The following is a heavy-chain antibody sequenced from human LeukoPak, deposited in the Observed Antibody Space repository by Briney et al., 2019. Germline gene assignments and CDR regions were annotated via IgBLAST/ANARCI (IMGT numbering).Heavy chain of an antibody. CDR2: ISGSGGST. CDR1: GFTFSSYA. Sequence: GGSLRLSCAASGFTFSSYAMSWVRQAPGKGLEWVSAISGSGGSTYYADSVKGRFTISRDNSKNTLYLQMNSLGAEDTAVYYCAKERTNYYDSSGYAPFDYWGQGTLVTVSS. V-gene: IGHV3-23*01. D-gene: IGHD3-22*01. J-gene: IGHJ4*02. CDR3: AKERTNYYDSSGYAPFDY.